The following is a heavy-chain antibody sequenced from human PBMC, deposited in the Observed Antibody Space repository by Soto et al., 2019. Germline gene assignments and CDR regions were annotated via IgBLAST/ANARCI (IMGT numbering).Heavy chain of an antibody. V-gene: IGHV3-7*01. CDR1: GFTFSSYW. Sequence: GGSLRLSCAASGFTFSSYWISWVRQAPGKGLEWVANIKQDGSEKYYVDSVKGRFTISRDNAKNSLYLQMNSLRAEDTAVYYCARARIPYYDFWSGYLPDYMDVWGKGTTVTV. D-gene: IGHD3-3*01. J-gene: IGHJ6*03. CDR2: IKQDGSEK. CDR3: ARARIPYYDFWSGYLPDYMDV.